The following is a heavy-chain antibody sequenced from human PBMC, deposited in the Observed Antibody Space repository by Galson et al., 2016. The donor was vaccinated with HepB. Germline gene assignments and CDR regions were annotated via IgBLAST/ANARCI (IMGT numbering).Heavy chain of an antibody. J-gene: IGHJ6*02. CDR3: ARDERWPRGMDV. V-gene: IGHV3-21*01. D-gene: IGHD6-19*01. CDR2: ISSSSNSI. Sequence: SLRLSCAASGFTFSSYNMNWVRQAPGKRLEWASSISSSSNSIYDADSVKGRFTISRDNAKNSLFLQMNSLRAEDTAVYYCARDERWPRGMDVWGQGTTVTVSS. CDR1: GFTFSSYN.